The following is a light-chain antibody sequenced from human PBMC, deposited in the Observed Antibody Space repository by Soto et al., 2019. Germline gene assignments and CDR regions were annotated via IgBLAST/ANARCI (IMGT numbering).Light chain of an antibody. V-gene: IGKV1-27*01. CDR3: KQSASLLKR. Sequence: EIRMTQSPAALSASVGDRVTISCRASQGISNYLAWYQQKPGKVPKLLIYAASTLQSGVPSRFSGSGSGTDFTLTISSLQPEDVARYYSKQSASLLKRFGQGGKAAI. J-gene: IGKJ1*01. CDR2: AAS. CDR1: QGISNY.